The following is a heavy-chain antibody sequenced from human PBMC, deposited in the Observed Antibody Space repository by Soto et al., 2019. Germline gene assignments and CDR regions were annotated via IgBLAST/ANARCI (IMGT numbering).Heavy chain of an antibody. V-gene: IGHV4-4*07. CDR2: IYSSGST. Sequence: SETLSPTYTVTGGTISVYYWTWIRQSAGGGLEWIGRIYSSGSTNYNPSLKSRVTISLDTSMNHFSLRLSSVTAADTAVYYCARGQRFSDWFDPWGQGTLVTVSS. CDR1: GGTISVYY. D-gene: IGHD3-3*01. J-gene: IGHJ5*02. CDR3: ARGQRFSDWFDP.